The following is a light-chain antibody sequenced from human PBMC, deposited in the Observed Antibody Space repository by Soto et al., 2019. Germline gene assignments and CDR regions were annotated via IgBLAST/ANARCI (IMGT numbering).Light chain of an antibody. CDR3: CSYACSSTLV. CDR2: EGS. Sequence: QSALTQPASVSGSPGQSITISCTGTSSDVGSYNLVSWYQQHPGKAPKLMIYEGSKRPSGVSNRFSGSKSGNTASLTISGLQAEDVADYYCCSYACSSTLVFGGGTKLTV. J-gene: IGLJ2*01. CDR1: SSDVGSYNL. V-gene: IGLV2-23*01.